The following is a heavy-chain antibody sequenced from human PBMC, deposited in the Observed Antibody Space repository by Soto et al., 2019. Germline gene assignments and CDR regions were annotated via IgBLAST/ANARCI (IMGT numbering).Heavy chain of an antibody. CDR2: MNAKSGDT. J-gene: IGHJ6*02. Sequence: QAHLEQSGAELKRPGASVKVSCKASGYTFSDFDINRLRQASGQGPEWMGWMNAKSGDTFFAQRFQGKFNMTWDTSLSTAYMEVGSLTSDDTAIYYCARGNPFNYAGFDVWGQGTTVAVSS. D-gene: IGHD3-16*01. V-gene: IGHV1-8*01. CDR1: GYTFSDFD. CDR3: ARGNPFNYAGFDV.